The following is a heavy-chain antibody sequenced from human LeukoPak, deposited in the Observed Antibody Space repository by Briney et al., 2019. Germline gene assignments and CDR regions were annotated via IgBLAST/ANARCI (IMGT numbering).Heavy chain of an antibody. J-gene: IGHJ4*02. CDR1: GFTFSSYG. CDR3: ARDELPNYYDSSGYPFDY. V-gene: IGHV3-33*01. CDR2: IWYDGSNK. D-gene: IGHD3-22*01. Sequence: PGRSLRLSCAASGFTFSSYGMHWVRQAPGKGLEWVAVIWYDGSNKYYADSVKGRFTISRDNSKNTLYLQMNSLRAEDTAVYYCARDELPNYYDSSGYPFDYWGQGTLVTVSS.